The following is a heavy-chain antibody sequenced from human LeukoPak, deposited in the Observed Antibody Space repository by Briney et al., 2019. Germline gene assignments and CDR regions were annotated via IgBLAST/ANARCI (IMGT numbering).Heavy chain of an antibody. CDR2: ISGSGGST. J-gene: IGHJ4*02. D-gene: IGHD3-9*01. V-gene: IGHV3-23*01. CDR3: AKDYFDWLADVLGY. Sequence: GGSLRLSCAASGFTFSSYGMSWVRQAPGKGLEWVSAISGSGGSTYYADSVKGRLTISRDNSKNTLYLQMNSLRAEDTAVYYCAKDYFDWLADVLGYWGQGTLVTVSS. CDR1: GFTFSSYG.